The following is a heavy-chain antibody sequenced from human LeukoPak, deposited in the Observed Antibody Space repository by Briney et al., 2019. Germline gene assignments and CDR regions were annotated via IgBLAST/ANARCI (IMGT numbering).Heavy chain of an antibody. CDR2: ISWNSGSI. D-gene: IGHD3-22*01. V-gene: IGHV3-9*01. CDR3: ARDQDSSGYYSSYVFDP. Sequence: PGRSLRLSCAASGFTFDDYAMHWVRQAPGKGLEWVSGISWNSGSIGYADSVKGRFTISRDNAKNSLYLQMNSLRAEDTAVYYCARDQDSSGYYSSYVFDPWGQGTLVTVSS. CDR1: GFTFDDYA. J-gene: IGHJ5*02.